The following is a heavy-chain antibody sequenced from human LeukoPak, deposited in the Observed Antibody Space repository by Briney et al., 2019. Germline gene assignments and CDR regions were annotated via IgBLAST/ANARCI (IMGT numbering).Heavy chain of an antibody. V-gene: IGHV3-7*01. CDR2: IKQDGSEK. Sequence: GGSLRLSCAASGFTFSSYWMSWVRQAPGKGLEWVANIKQDGSEKYYVDSVKGRFTISRDNAKNSLYLQMNSLRAEDTAVYYCARARYGSGSPYYYYYMDVWGKGTTVTVSS. J-gene: IGHJ6*03. CDR3: ARARYGSGSPYYYYYMDV. D-gene: IGHD3-10*01. CDR1: GFTFSSYW.